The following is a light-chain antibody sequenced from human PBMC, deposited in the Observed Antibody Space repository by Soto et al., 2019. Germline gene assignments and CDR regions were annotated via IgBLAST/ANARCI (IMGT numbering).Light chain of an antibody. CDR1: SSYVGGYNY. CDR3: SSYTSSSTRV. V-gene: IGLV2-14*01. CDR2: DVS. Sequence: QSALTQPASVSGSPGQSITISSTGTSSYVGGYNYVSWYQQHPGKAPKLMIYDVSNRPSGVSNRFSGSKSGNTASLSISGLQAEDEADYYCSSYTSSSTRVFGTGTKVTVL. J-gene: IGLJ1*01.